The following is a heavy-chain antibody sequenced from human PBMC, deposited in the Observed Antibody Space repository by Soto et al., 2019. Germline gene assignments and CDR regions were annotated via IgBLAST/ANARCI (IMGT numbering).Heavy chain of an antibody. V-gene: IGHV3-21*01. Sequence: EVQLVETGGGLIQPGGSLRLSCAASGFTVSSNYMNWVRQAPGKGLEWVSSISSSSSYIYYADSVKGRFTISRDNAKNSLYLQMNSLRAEDTAVYYCARARQGVLFDYWGQGTLVTVSS. J-gene: IGHJ4*02. CDR2: ISSSSSYI. CDR1: GFTVSSNY. CDR3: ARARQGVLFDY. D-gene: IGHD3-16*01.